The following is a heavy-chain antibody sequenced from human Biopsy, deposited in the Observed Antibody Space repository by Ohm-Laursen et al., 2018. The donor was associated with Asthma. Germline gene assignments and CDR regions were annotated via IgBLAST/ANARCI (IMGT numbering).Heavy chain of an antibody. Sequence: SLRLSCAASGFTFSNAWMSWVRQAPGKGLEWLGRIRSTNEGGTTDYAAAVKGRVTISRDDSQNKLYLQMSSLTTEDKAVDFCFTNRLWFGESPYYFDYWGQGSLVTVSS. D-gene: IGHD3-10*01. CDR3: FTNRLWFGESPYYFDY. CDR1: GFTFSNAW. CDR2: IRSTNEGGTT. V-gene: IGHV3-15*01. J-gene: IGHJ4*02.